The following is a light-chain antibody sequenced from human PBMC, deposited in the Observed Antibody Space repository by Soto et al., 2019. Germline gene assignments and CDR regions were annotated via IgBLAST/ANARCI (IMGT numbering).Light chain of an antibody. CDR3: QQVNRYPLT. J-gene: IGKJ5*01. Sequence: AIQLTQSPSSLSASVGDRVTITCRASQGIASNLAWYQQKPGRAPKLLNYDAASLESGVPSRFRGSGFGTDFTLTINCLQPEDFSTYYFQQVNRYPLTVGQETRLEIK. V-gene: IGKV1-13*02. CDR1: QGIASN. CDR2: DAA.